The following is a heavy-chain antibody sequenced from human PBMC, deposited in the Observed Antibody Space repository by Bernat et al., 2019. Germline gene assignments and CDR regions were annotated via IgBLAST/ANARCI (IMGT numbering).Heavy chain of an antibody. CDR1: GFTFSSYG. V-gene: IGHV3-33*06. CDR2: IWYDGSNK. CDR3: AKDLHRAVAVDFDY. D-gene: IGHD6-19*01. J-gene: IGHJ4*02. Sequence: QVQLVESGGGVVQPGRSLRLSCAASGFTFSSYGMHWVRQAPGKGLEWVAVIWYDGSNKYYADSVKGRFTISRDNSKNTLYLQMNSLRAEDTAVYYCAKDLHRAVAVDFDYWGQGTLVTVSS.